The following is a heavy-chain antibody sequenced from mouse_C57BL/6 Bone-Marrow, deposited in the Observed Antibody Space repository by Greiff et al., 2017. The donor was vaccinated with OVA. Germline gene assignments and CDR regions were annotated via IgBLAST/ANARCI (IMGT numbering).Heavy chain of an antibody. CDR3: ARDLYYGYDGNYFDY. J-gene: IGHJ2*01. CDR1: GYTFTDYY. V-gene: IGHV1-76*01. Sequence: QVQLQQSGAELVRPGASVKLSCKASGYTFTDYYINWVKQRPGQGLEWIARIYPGSGNTYYNEKFKGKATLTAEKSSSTAYMQLSSLTSEDSAVYFGARDLYYGYDGNYFDYWGQGTTLTVSS. D-gene: IGHD2-2*01. CDR2: IYPGSGNT.